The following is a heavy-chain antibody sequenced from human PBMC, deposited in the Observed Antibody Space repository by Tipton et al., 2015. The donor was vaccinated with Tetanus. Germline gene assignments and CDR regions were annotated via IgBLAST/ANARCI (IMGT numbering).Heavy chain of an antibody. Sequence: SLRLSCAASGFTFSSYAMGWVRQAPGKGLEWVSGISGGGGSTYYADSVKGRFTISRDNPKNTLYLQMNSLRAEDTAVYYCAKDNRIVGATWSYFDYWGQGTLVTVSS. CDR3: AKDNRIVGATWSYFDY. D-gene: IGHD1-26*01. J-gene: IGHJ4*02. CDR2: ISGGGGST. V-gene: IGHV3-23*01. CDR1: GFTFSSYA.